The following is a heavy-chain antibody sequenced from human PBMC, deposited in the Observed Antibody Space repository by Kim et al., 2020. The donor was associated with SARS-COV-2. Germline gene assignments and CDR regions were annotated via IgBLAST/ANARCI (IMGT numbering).Heavy chain of an antibody. CDR2: ISAYNNNK. D-gene: IGHD2-15*01. Sequence: ASVKVSCQASGYTFTSYGINWVRQAPGQGLEWMGWISAYNNNKTYAQKFQGRVTMTTDISTSTAYLELRSLRSDDTAMYYCARGVCFAGNCYSVTSWFDPWGQGTLVTVSS. J-gene: IGHJ5*02. CDR1: GYTFTSYG. V-gene: IGHV1-18*01. CDR3: ARGVCFAGNCYSVTSWFDP.